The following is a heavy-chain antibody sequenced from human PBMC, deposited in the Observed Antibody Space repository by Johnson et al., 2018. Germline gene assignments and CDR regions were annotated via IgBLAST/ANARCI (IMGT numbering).Heavy chain of an antibody. Sequence: VQLVQSGGGLVQPGRSLRLSCAASGFTFDDYAMHWVRQAPGKGLEWVSAISGSGGSTYSEDSVKGRVTISRDNSKNTLYLQMNSLRAGDTAVYYCAHLGGYGGNSANDAFDIWGQGTMVTVSS. CDR3: AHLGGYGGNSANDAFDI. V-gene: IGHV3-23*04. D-gene: IGHD4-23*01. CDR1: GFTFDDYA. CDR2: ISGSGGST. J-gene: IGHJ3*02.